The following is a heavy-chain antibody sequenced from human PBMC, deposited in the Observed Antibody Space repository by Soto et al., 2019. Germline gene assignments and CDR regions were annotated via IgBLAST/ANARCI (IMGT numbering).Heavy chain of an antibody. CDR1: GYTFTSYG. CDR3: ARDYGDYMGGDYGVGWFDP. J-gene: IGHJ5*02. D-gene: IGHD4-17*01. Sequence: QVPLVQSGAEVKKPGASVKVSCKASGYTFTSYGISWVRQAPGQGLEWMGWISAYNGNTNYAQKLQGRDTITTDTSTSTDYMELRSLRSDDTAVYYCARDYGDYMGGDYGVGWFDPWGQGTLVTVSS. V-gene: IGHV1-18*01. CDR2: ISAYNGNT.